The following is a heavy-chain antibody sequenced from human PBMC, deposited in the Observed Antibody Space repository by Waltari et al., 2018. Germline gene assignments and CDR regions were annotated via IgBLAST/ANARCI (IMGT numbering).Heavy chain of an antibody. J-gene: IGHJ6*02. CDR3: ARDILTGYYYYYYYGMDV. Sequence: EVQLVESGGGLVKPGGSLRLSCAASGFTFSSYSMNWVRQAPGKGLEWVSSISSSSSYIYYADSVKGRVTISRDNAKNSLYLQMNSLRAEDTAVYYCARDILTGYYYYYYYGMDVWGQGTTVTVSS. CDR2: ISSSSSYI. CDR1: GFTFSSYS. V-gene: IGHV3-21*01. D-gene: IGHD3-9*01.